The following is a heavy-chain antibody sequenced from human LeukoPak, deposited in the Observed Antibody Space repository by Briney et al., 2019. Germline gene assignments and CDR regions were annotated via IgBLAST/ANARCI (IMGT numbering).Heavy chain of an antibody. CDR2: MYYSGST. V-gene: IGHV4-59*11. CDR3: ARDLGCSSTSCYEGNWFDP. J-gene: IGHJ5*02. Sequence: PSETLSLTCTVSGGSISSHFWNWIRQPPGKGLEWIGYMYYSGSTNYNPSLKSRVTISVDTSRSQFSLNLRSVTAADTAVYYCARDLGCSSTSCYEGNWFDPWGQGTLVTVSS. D-gene: IGHD2-2*01. CDR1: GGSISSHF.